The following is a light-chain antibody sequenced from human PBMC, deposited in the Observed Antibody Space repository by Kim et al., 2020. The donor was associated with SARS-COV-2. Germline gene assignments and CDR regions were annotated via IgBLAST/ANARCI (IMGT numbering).Light chain of an antibody. CDR2: SDD. CDR1: TSNIGNNG. J-gene: IGLJ3*02. Sequence: QSALTQPPSVSEAPRQRVTISCSGSTSNIGNNGVIWYQQLPGKAPKVLVYSDDLLPSGVSDRFSGSKSGTSASLAISGLQSEDEADYYCAAWDDSLSGPVFGGGTKLTVL. V-gene: IGLV1-36*01. CDR3: AAWDDSLSGPV.